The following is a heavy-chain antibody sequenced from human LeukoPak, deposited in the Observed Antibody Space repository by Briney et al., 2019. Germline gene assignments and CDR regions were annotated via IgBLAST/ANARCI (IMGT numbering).Heavy chain of an antibody. CDR1: GYTFTSYG. CDR2: ISAYNGNT. Sequence: GASVKVSCKASGYTFTSYGIGWVRQAPGQGLEWMGWISAYNGNTNYAQKLQGRVTMTTDTSTTTAYMELRSLRSDDTAVYYCASHYGSGSSHDAFDIWGQGTMVTVSS. V-gene: IGHV1-18*01. J-gene: IGHJ3*02. D-gene: IGHD3-10*01. CDR3: ASHYGSGSSHDAFDI.